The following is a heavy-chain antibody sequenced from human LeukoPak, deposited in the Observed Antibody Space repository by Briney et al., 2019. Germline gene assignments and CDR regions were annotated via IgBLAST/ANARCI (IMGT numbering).Heavy chain of an antibody. CDR1: GYTFTSYG. V-gene: IGHV1-18*01. CDR2: ISAYNGNT. CDR3: ARDEASGSYNWFDP. D-gene: IGHD1-26*01. Sequence: ASVKVSCKASGYTFTSYGIGWVRQAPGQGLEWMGWISAYNGNTNYAQKLQGRVTMTTDTSTSTAYMELRSLRSDDTAVYYCARDEASGSYNWFDPWGQGTLVTVSS. J-gene: IGHJ5*02.